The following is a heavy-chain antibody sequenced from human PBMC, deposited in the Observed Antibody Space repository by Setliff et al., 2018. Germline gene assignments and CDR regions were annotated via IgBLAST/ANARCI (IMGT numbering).Heavy chain of an antibody. CDR2: IDWYDDK. CDR1: GASFSAITYY. J-gene: IGHJ4*02. CDR3: ARIRKGYIGYEGFDY. V-gene: IGHV2-70*13. Sequence: TLSLTCSVSGASFSAITYYWAWIRQPPGKGLEWIAHIDWYDDKLYSTSLRTRLSISKDTSKNQVVLTMTNMDPVDAGTYYCARIRKGYIGYEGFDYWGQGTLVTVSS. D-gene: IGHD5-12*01.